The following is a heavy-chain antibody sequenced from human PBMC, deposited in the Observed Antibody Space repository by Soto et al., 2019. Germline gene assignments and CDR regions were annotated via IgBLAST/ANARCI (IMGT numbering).Heavy chain of an antibody. CDR1: GDSLTSPFYY. Sequence: QVLLKESGPGLVKPSETLSLTCTVSGDSLTSPFYYWAWVRQPPGKGLEWVGTLHSNGSTHYSPSLKTRVTISGDTSKNQFSLRMTSVIAADTASYHCARRGYGDYTLSDWGHGTLVNVSS. J-gene: IGHJ4*01. CDR3: ARRGYGDYTLSD. D-gene: IGHD5-12*01. CDR2: LHSNGST. V-gene: IGHV4-39*01.